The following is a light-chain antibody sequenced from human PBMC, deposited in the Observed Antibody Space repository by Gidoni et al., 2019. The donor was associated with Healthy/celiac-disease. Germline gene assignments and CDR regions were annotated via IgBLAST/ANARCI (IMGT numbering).Light chain of an antibody. J-gene: IGKJ2*01. CDR3: QQYNSYPYT. CDR1: QRISSW. CDR2: KAS. V-gene: IGKV1-5*03. Sequence: DIQMTHPPSSLSASVGNRVTITCRASQRISSWLAWYQQKPGKAHKLLIYKASSLESGVPARFSGSGSGAEFTLTSSSLQPDDFATYYCQQYNSYPYTFXQXTKLEIK.